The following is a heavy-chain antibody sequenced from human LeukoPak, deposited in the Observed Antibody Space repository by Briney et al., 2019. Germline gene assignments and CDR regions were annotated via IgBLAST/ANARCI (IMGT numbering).Heavy chain of an antibody. V-gene: IGHV1-18*01. CDR1: GYNFRHYG. CDR3: ARDEKKYCSGGSCPAYFDY. Sequence: GASVKVSCKTSGYNFRHYGISWVRQAPGQGLEWMAWISGGYNGDSNYALKLRGRLTITTDTSTSTAYMELRSLKSDDTAVYYCARDEKKYCSGGSCPAYFDYWGQGTLVTVSS. J-gene: IGHJ4*02. CDR2: ISGGYNGDS. D-gene: IGHD2-15*01.